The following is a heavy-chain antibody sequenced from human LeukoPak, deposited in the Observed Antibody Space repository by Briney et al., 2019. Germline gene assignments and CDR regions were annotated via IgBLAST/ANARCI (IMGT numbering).Heavy chain of an antibody. J-gene: IGHJ6*04. Sequence: GGSLRLSCAAPGFTFSSYAMHWVRQAPGKGLEWVAVISYGGSNKYYADSVKGRFTISRDNSKNTLYLQMNSLRAEDTAVYYCARDLAVEYYCYGMDVWGKGTTVTVSS. CDR2: ISYGGSNK. D-gene: IGHD6-19*01. CDR1: GFTFSSYA. V-gene: IGHV3-30*04. CDR3: ARDLAVEYYCYGMDV.